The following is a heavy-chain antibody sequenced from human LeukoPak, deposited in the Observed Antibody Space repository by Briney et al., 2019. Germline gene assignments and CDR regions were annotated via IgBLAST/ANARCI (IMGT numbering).Heavy chain of an antibody. CDR1: GFTFSSYA. Sequence: GGSLRLSCAASGFTFSSYAMSWVRQAPGKGLEWVSAISGSGGSTYYADSVKGRFTISRDNSKNTLYLQMNSLRAEDTAVYYCAKDLWPRFLGWLLSYYFDYWGQGTLVTVSS. CDR2: ISGSGGST. D-gene: IGHD3-3*01. J-gene: IGHJ4*02. V-gene: IGHV3-23*01. CDR3: AKDLWPRFLGWLLSYYFDY.